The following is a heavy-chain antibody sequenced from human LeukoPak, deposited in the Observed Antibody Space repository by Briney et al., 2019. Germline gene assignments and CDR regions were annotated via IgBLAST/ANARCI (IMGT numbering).Heavy chain of an antibody. J-gene: IGHJ4*02. CDR1: GGTFSSYA. D-gene: IGHD3-3*01. CDR3: AREPLHDFWSGYLDY. CDR2: IIPIFGTA. V-gene: IGHV1-69*05. Sequence: ASVKVSCKASGGTFSSYAISWVRQAPGQGLEWMGRIIPIFGTANYAQKFQGRVTITTDESTSTAYMELSSLRSEDTAVYYCAREPLHDFWSGYLDYWGQGTLVTVSS.